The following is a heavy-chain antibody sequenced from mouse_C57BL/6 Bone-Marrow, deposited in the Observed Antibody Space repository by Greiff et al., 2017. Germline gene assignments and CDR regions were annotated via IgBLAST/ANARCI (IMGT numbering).Heavy chain of an antibody. Sequence: VQLQQPGAELVKPGASVKLSCKASGYTFTSYWMHWVKQRPGQGLEWIGMIHPNSGSTNYNEKFKSKATLTVDKSSSTAYMQLSSLTSEDSAVYYCATSRDEEYDGGANYWGQGTTLTVSS. J-gene: IGHJ2*01. V-gene: IGHV1-64*01. D-gene: IGHD2-14*01. CDR1: GYTFTSYW. CDR3: ATSRDEEYDGGANY. CDR2: IHPNSGST.